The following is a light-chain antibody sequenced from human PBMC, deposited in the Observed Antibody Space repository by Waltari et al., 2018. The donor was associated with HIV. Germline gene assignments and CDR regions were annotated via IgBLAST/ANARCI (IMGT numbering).Light chain of an antibody. V-gene: IGKV4-1*01. Sequence: TQSPVTLSVSLGGRAAIHCKSAESVLSSSNNFDYFAWYQHKPGHPPKLLFSRASTRASGVPARFTASGSRTDFTLTIDDLRADDVGFYFCQQYYSTPTFGRGTQL. J-gene: IGKJ5*01. CDR1: ESVLSSSNNFDY. CDR2: RAS. CDR3: QQYYSTPT.